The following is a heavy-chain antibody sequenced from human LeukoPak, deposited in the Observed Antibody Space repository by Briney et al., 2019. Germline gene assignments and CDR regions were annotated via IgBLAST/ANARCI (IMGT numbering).Heavy chain of an antibody. V-gene: IGHV3-74*01. Sequence: GGSLRLSCAVSGFTFRTYWMHWVRQVPGEGLVWVSRINEDGSITNYADSVKGRFSISRDNAKNTLYLQMNSLGAEDTAVYYCGRDLGGRSGYWGQGTLVTVSS. D-gene: IGHD1-26*01. CDR2: INEDGSIT. CDR3: GRDLGGRSGY. J-gene: IGHJ4*02. CDR1: GFTFRTYW.